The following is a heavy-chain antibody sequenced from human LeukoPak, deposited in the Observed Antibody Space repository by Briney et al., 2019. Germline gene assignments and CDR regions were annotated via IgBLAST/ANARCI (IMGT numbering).Heavy chain of an antibody. CDR2: IYLADSDI. D-gene: IGHD2-15*01. Sequence: RGESLKISCKGSGYSINNYWIGWVRQMPGKGLEWMGIIYLADSDIRYSPSFQGQVTISADKSISTAYLQWSSLKASDTAMYYCARQEYCSGGSCYTWFDPWGQGTLVIVSS. V-gene: IGHV5-51*01. CDR3: ARQEYCSGGSCYTWFDP. CDR1: GYSINNYW. J-gene: IGHJ5*02.